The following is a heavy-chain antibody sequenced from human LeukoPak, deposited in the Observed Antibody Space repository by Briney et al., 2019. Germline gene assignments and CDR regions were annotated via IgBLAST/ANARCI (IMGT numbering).Heavy chain of an antibody. J-gene: IGHJ4*02. D-gene: IGHD2-15*01. CDR1: GFTFSSYE. CDR3: ARTYCTGCNCYPGIDY. CDR2: IRSCGGGSFI. V-gene: IGHV3-48*03. Sequence: GGSLRLSCAASGFTFSSYEMNWVRQAPGKGLEWASYIRSCGGGSFIYYAESVKAPFNISRDNAKNSLYLQMNSLTAEDTAVYYCARTYCTGCNCYPGIDYWGQGTLVTVSS.